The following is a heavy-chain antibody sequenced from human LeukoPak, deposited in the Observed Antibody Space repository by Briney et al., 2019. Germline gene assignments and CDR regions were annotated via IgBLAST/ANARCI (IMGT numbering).Heavy chain of an antibody. CDR3: ARGAGTIFGEYYYYMDV. Sequence: GGSLRLSCAASGFSFSNYAMSWVRQAPARGPEWVSSIRGDGETFYADSVKGRFTLSRDDSRNPVYLQLNNLRADDTAVYHCARGAGTIFGEYYYYMDVWGKGTAVTVSS. D-gene: IGHD3-3*02. CDR2: IRGDGET. V-gene: IGHV3-23*01. J-gene: IGHJ6*03. CDR1: GFSFSNYA.